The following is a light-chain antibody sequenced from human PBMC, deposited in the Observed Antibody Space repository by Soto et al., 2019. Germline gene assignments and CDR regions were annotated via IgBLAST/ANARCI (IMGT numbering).Light chain of an antibody. CDR3: MQALQTPLYT. CDR2: LGS. Sequence: DIVMTQSPLSLPVTPGEPASISCRSSQSLLHANGYNYLDWYLQKPGQSPQLLIYLGSNRASGVPDRFSGSGSGTAFTLQISRVEAEDVGVYYCMQALQTPLYTFGQGTKLEIK. CDR1: QSLLHANGYNY. J-gene: IGKJ2*01. V-gene: IGKV2-28*01.